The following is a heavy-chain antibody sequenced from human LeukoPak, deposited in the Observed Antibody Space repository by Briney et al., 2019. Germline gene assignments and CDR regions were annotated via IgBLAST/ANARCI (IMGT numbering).Heavy chain of an antibody. V-gene: IGHV1-69*13. CDR1: GGTFSSYA. CDR3: ARDRSISTIFGVVTPPEAWFDP. J-gene: IGHJ5*02. CDR2: IIPIFGTA. Sequence: GASVKVSCKAFGGTFSSYAISWVRQAPRQGLEWMGGIIPIFGTANYAQKFQGRVTITADESTSTAYMELSSLRSEDTAVYYCARDRSISTIFGVVTPPEAWFDPWGQGTLVTVSS. D-gene: IGHD3-3*01.